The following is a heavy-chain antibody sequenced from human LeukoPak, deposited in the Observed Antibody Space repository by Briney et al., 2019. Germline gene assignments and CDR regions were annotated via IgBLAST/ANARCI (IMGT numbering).Heavy chain of an antibody. D-gene: IGHD2-21*02. Sequence: TGGSLRLSCAASGFTFSDYYMSWIRQAPGKGLEWVSYISSSSSYTNYADSVEGRFTISRDNAKNSLYLQMNSLRAEDTAVYYCARDRRWGCGGDCYTNWFDPWGQGTLVTVSS. J-gene: IGHJ5*02. CDR2: ISSSSSYT. CDR3: ARDRRWGCGGDCYTNWFDP. CDR1: GFTFSDYY. V-gene: IGHV3-11*06.